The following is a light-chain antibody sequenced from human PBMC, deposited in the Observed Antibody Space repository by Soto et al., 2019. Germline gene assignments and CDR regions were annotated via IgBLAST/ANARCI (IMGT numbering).Light chain of an antibody. CDR2: DAS. Sequence: DIQMTQSPSTLSASVGDTVTVTCRASQSVSGWLAWYQQKPGEAPKLLIYDASSLESGVPSRFSGSGSGTEFTLTISSLQPDDFATYYCQQYNSFIWTFGQGTKVDIK. CDR1: QSVSGW. CDR3: QQYNSFIWT. J-gene: IGKJ1*01. V-gene: IGKV1-5*01.